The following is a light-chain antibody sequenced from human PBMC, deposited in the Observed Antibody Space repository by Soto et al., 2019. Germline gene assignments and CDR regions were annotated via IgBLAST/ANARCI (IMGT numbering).Light chain of an antibody. V-gene: IGKV3-20*01. Sequence: DIVLTQSPGTLSLSPGERATLSCRANQTVSRNYLAWYQQKPGQTPRLLIYSASNKATVIPDRFRGSGSGTAFPLTITRLEPEDFGVYYCLQYATSPRTFGQGTRVDIK. CDR2: SAS. CDR1: QTVSRNY. CDR3: LQYATSPRT. J-gene: IGKJ1*01.